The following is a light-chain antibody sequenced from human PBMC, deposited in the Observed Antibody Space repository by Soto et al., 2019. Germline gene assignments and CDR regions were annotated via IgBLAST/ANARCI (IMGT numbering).Light chain of an antibody. V-gene: IGKV1-39*01. CDR3: QQSSEATWT. Sequence: DIEMSQSPSSLSASVGDRVTITCQTSQSINTYLNWYQQKPGKAPKLLIYAASSLQSGVPSRFSGSGSGTDFTLTISSLQPEDFATYYCQQSSEATWTFGQGTKVDIK. CDR2: AAS. CDR1: QSINTY. J-gene: IGKJ1*01.